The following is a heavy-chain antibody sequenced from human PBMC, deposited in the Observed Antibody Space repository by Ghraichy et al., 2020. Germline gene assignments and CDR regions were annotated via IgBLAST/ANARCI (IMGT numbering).Heavy chain of an antibody. CDR3: VKDSQYQLQSYTWFDS. D-gene: IGHD2-2*01. CDR2: INWNSVNI. J-gene: IGHJ5*01. Sequence: GGSLRLSCTASGFIFDDYAIHWVRQVPGKGLEWVSGINWNSVNIGYANSVKGRFTISRDNAKSSLWLQMNSLRPEDTAFYYCVKDSQYQLQSYTWFDSWGQGTLVTVSS. V-gene: IGHV3-9*01. CDR1: GFIFDDYA.